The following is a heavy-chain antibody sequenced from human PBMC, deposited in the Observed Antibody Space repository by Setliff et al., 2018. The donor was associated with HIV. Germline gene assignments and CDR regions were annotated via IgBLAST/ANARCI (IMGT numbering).Heavy chain of an antibody. V-gene: IGHV3-21*01. CDR3: ARDHRPAAPLGYYYYMDV. CDR2: ISSSGSYI. D-gene: IGHD2-2*01. Sequence: SLRLSCAASGFTFSSYSMNWVRQAPGKGLEWVSSISSSGSYIYYADSVKGRFTISRDNAKNSLYLQMNSLRAEDTAVYYCARDHRPAAPLGYYYYMDVWGKGTTVTVSS. J-gene: IGHJ6*03. CDR1: GFTFSSYS.